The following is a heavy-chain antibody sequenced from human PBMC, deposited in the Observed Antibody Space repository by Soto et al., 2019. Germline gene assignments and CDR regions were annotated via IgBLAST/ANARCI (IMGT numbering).Heavy chain of an antibody. D-gene: IGHD1-1*01. Sequence: QITLKESGPTLVKPTQTLTLTCTFSGFSLSTSGVGVGWIRQPPGKALEWLALIYWDDDKRYSPSLKSRLTITKDTSKNEVVLTMTNMDPVDTATYYCAHSPDWKLTNWFDPWGQGTLVTVSS. CDR2: IYWDDDK. J-gene: IGHJ5*02. CDR1: GFSLSTSGVG. CDR3: AHSPDWKLTNWFDP. V-gene: IGHV2-5*02.